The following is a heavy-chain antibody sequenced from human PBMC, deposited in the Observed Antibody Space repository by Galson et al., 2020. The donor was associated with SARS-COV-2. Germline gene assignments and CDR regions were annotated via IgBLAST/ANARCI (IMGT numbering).Heavy chain of an antibody. CDR2: ISAYNGNT. Sequence: ASVKVSCKASGYTFTSYGISWVRQAPGQGLERMGWISAYNGNTNYAQKLQGRVTMTTDTSTSTAYMELRSLRSDDTAVSYCAAQSYDILTVYYTNWFDPWGQGTLVTVSS. CDR1: GYTFTSYG. V-gene: IGHV1-18*04. CDR3: AAQSYDILTVYYTNWFDP. J-gene: IGHJ5*02. D-gene: IGHD3-9*01.